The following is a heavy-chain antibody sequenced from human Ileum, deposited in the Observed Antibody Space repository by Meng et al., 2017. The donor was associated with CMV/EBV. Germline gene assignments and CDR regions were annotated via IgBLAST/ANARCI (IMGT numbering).Heavy chain of an antibody. CDR1: GFTFSSYA. CDR2: ISSNGGST. Sequence: SCAASGFTFSSYAMHWVRQAPGKGLEYVSAISSNGGSTYYADSVKGRFTISRDNSKNTLYLQMGSLRAEDMAVYYCATSYSQMITIQHWGQGTLVTVSS. CDR3: ATSYSQMITIQH. V-gene: IGHV3-64*02. J-gene: IGHJ1*01. D-gene: IGHD3-16*01.